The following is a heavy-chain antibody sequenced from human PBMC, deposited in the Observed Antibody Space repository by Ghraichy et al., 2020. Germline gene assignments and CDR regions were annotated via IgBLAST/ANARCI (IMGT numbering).Heavy chain of an antibody. CDR1: GGSVSSGSYY. J-gene: IGHJ3*02. CDR2: IYYSGST. CDR3: ARERYDFWSGYIHSDAFDI. D-gene: IGHD3-3*01. V-gene: IGHV4-61*01. Sequence: SETLSLTCTVSGGSVSSGSYYWSWIRQPPGKGLEWIGYIYYSGSTNYNPSLKSRVTISVDTSKNQFSLKLSSVTAADTAVYYCARERYDFWSGYIHSDAFDIWGQGTMVTVSS.